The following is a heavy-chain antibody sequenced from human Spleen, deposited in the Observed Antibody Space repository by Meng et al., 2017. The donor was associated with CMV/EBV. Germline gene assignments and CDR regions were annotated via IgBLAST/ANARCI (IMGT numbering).Heavy chain of an antibody. D-gene: IGHD3-3*01. V-gene: IGHV1-2*06. CDR1: GYTVTGYY. J-gene: IGHJ6*02. CDR2: INPNSGTK. CDR3: ARDLRPGTTIFGVRSVHYGMDV. Sequence: ASVKVSCKASGYTVTGYYMHWVRQAPGQGLEWMGRINPNSGTKNYEQKFQDRVTMTRDTSISTAYMEVSGLRSEDTAVYYCARDLRPGTTIFGVRSVHYGMDVWGQGTTVTVSS.